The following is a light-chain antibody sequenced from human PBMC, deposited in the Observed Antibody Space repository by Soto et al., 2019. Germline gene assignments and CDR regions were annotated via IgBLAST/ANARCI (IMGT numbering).Light chain of an antibody. CDR2: ENN. CDR1: SSKIGNNY. J-gene: IGLJ1*01. CDR3: GTWDSNLSAAGV. V-gene: IGLV1-51*02. Sequence: QSVLTQPPSVSAAPGQKVTISCSGSSSKIGNNYVSWYQQLPGTAPKLLIYENNKRPSGIPDRFSVSKSGTSATLGITGLQTGDEADYYCGTWDSNLSAAGVCGTGTKVTVL.